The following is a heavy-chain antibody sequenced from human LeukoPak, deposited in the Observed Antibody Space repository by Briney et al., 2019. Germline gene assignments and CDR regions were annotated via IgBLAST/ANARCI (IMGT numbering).Heavy chain of an antibody. D-gene: IGHD3-22*01. J-gene: IGHJ4*02. CDR2: IYTTGST. Sequence: PSETLSLTCTVSGGSISGSAYYWSWIRQPAGKGLEWIGRIYTTGSTKYNPSLKSRVTISVDTSKNQFSLKLSSVTAADTAVYYCARDSYYYDSSGYRGFDYWGQGTLVTVSS. V-gene: IGHV4-61*02. CDR3: ARDSYYYDSSGYRGFDY. CDR1: GGSISGSAYY.